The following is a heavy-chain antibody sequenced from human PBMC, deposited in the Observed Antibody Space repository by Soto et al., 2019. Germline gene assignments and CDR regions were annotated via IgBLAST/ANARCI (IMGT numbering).Heavy chain of an antibody. CDR2: IIPTLGTP. CDR1: GGIFSNFA. V-gene: IGHV1-69*01. D-gene: IGHD6-19*01. J-gene: IGHJ4*02. Sequence: QVQLGQSGAEVKKPVSSVKVSCKASGGIFSNFAFNWMRQAPGQGLEWMGGIIPTLGTPHYAQKFLGRVTITADESTRTVYMEMSSLTVEDTAVYYCARVGLGAYDYWGQGTLVIVSS. CDR3: ARVGLGAYDY.